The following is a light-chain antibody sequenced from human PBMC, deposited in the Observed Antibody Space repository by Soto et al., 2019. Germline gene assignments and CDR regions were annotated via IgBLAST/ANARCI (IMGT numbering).Light chain of an antibody. CDR3: HQYASSFGT. CDR1: QSVGHMF. J-gene: IGKJ1*01. CDR2: DAY. V-gene: IGKV3-20*01. Sequence: EIVLTQSPDTLSLSPGDRATLFRRASQSVGHMFLAWFQQKPGQAPRLLIFDAYRRATGIPDRFSGSGSGTNFALTISRLEPEDFALYYCHQYASSFGTFGQGTKVDIK.